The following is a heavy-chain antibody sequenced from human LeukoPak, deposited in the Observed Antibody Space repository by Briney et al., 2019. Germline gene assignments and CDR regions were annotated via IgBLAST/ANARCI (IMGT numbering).Heavy chain of an antibody. J-gene: IGHJ6*04. Sequence: PGGSLRLSCAASGFSVGSKYMIWVRQAPGKGLEWVSAISGSGGSTYYADSVKGRFTISRDNAKNSLYLQMNSLRAEDTAVYYCAELGITMIGGVWGKGTTVTISS. D-gene: IGHD3-10*02. V-gene: IGHV3-23*01. CDR2: ISGSGGST. CDR1: GFSVGSKY. CDR3: AELGITMIGGV.